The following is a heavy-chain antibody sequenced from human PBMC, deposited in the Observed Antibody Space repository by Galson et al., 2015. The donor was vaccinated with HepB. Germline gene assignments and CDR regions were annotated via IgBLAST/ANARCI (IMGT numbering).Heavy chain of an antibody. V-gene: IGHV5-51*01. CDR1: GYSFTNYW. CDR2: IFPTDSDT. Sequence: QSGAEVTKPGESLKISCKGSGYSFTNYWIGWVRQMPGKGLEWMGIIFPTDSDTRYSPSFQGQITISVDKSISTAYLQWSSLKASDTAMYYCASRPPDDHSTACTFDCGVQGTLVTVSP. D-gene: IGHD2/OR15-2a*01. CDR3: ASRPPDDHSTACTFDC. J-gene: IGHJ4*02.